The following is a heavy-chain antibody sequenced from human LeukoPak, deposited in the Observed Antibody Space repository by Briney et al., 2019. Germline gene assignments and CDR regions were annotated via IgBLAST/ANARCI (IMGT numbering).Heavy chain of an antibody. Sequence: GGSLRLSCAASGFTFSDYYMSWIRQAPGKGLEWVSYISSSGSTIYYADSVKGRFTVSRDNAKNSMYLQMSSLRAEDTAVYYCARDVGSSGSDAFDIWGQGTMVTVSS. V-gene: IGHV3-11*04. CDR3: ARDVGSSGSDAFDI. D-gene: IGHD6-19*01. J-gene: IGHJ3*02. CDR2: ISSSGSTI. CDR1: GFTFSDYY.